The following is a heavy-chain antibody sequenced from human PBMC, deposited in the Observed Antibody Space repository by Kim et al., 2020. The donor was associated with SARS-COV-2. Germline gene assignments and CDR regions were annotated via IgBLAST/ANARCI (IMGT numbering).Heavy chain of an antibody. Sequence: GGSLRLSCAASGFTFDDYGMSWVRQAPGKGLEWVSGINRNSDSTGYADSVKGRFTISRDNAKNSLFLQMNSPRAEDTALYHCVRGYAWEPFDLCGQGTLV. J-gene: IGHJ4*02. CDR1: GFTFDDYG. D-gene: IGHD1-26*01. CDR2: INRNSDST. V-gene: IGHV3-20*01. CDR3: VRGYAWEPFDL.